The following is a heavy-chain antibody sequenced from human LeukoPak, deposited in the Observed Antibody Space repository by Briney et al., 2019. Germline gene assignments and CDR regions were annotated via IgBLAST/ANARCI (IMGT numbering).Heavy chain of an antibody. J-gene: IGHJ5*02. Sequence: SETLSLTCAVYGGSFSGYYWSWIRQPPGKGLEWIGETNHSGSTNYNPSLKSRVTISVDTSKNQFSLKLSSVTAADTAVYYCARGSDSSGYYGDWFDPWGQGTLVTVSS. CDR1: GGSFSGYY. D-gene: IGHD3-22*01. CDR2: TNHSGST. CDR3: ARGSDSSGYYGDWFDP. V-gene: IGHV4-34*01.